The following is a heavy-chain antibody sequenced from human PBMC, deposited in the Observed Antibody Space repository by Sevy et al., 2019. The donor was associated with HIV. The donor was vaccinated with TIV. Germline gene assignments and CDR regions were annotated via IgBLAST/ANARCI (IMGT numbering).Heavy chain of an antibody. D-gene: IGHD6-19*01. CDR2: ISSNGGST. Sequence: GGSLRLSCSASGFTFSSYAMHWVRQAPGKGVEYVSAISSNGGSTYYADSVKGRFTISRDNSKNTLYLQMSSLRAEDTAVYYCVKGTLWLVEGSYFDYWGQGTLVTVSS. CDR1: GFTFSSYA. CDR3: VKGTLWLVEGSYFDY. J-gene: IGHJ4*02. V-gene: IGHV3-64D*06.